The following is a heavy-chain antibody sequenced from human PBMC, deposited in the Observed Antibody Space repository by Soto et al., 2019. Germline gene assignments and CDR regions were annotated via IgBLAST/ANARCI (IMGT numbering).Heavy chain of an antibody. V-gene: IGHV3-30*09. CDR1: GFTFSRFP. J-gene: IGHJ3*02. D-gene: IGHD3-22*01. Sequence: VQLVESGGGVVQPGRSLRLSCAASGFTFSRFPMHWVRQAPGKGLEWVAFISDDGSNKYYADSVKGRFAISRDNSRNTLYLQMNSLRPEDTAVYVCARETYYDHNAFDTWGQGTMVTVSS. CDR3: ARETYYDHNAFDT. CDR2: ISDDGSNK.